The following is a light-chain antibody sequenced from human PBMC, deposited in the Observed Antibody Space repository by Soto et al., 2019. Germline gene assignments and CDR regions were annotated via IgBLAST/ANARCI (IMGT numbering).Light chain of an antibody. Sequence: EIVMTQSPATLSVSLGERATLSCRASQSISTNLAWYQQKPGQAPRLLIYGASTRATGIPARFSGSGSGTEFTLTISSLQSEDFAVYYCQQYDDWLLWTFGQGTKVEIK. V-gene: IGKV3-15*01. CDR1: QSISTN. CDR2: GAS. J-gene: IGKJ1*01. CDR3: QQYDDWLLWT.